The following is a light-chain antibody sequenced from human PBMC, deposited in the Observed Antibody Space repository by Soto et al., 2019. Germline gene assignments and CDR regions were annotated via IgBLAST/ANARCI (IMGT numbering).Light chain of an antibody. J-gene: IGLJ2*01. Sequence: QSALTQPASVSGSPGQSITISCTGTSSDVGGYNYVSWYQQHPGKAPKLMIYDVSNRPSGVSNRFSGSKSGNTASLTISGLQAEDEADYYCSSYTSSSTLPVVFGGGTKLTVI. CDR2: DVS. V-gene: IGLV2-14*01. CDR1: SSDVGGYNY. CDR3: SSYTSSSTLPVV.